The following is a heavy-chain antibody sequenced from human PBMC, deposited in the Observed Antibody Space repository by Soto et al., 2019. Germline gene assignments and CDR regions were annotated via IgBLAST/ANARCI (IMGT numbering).Heavy chain of an antibody. Sequence: SVKVSCKASGGTLSSYTISWVRQAPGQGLEWMGRIIPILGIANYAQKFQGRVTITADKSTSTAYMELSSLRSEDTAVYYCAREEYSSSSSGVYYYYYMDVWGKGTTVTVSS. CDR2: IIPILGIA. J-gene: IGHJ6*03. CDR3: AREEYSSSSSGVYYYYYMDV. V-gene: IGHV1-69*04. CDR1: GGTLSSYT. D-gene: IGHD6-6*01.